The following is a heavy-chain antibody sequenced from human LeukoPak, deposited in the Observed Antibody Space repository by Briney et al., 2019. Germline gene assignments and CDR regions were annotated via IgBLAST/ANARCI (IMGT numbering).Heavy chain of an antibody. Sequence: SVKVSCKASGGTFSSYAISWVRQAPGQGLEWMGGIIPIIGTANYAQKFQGRVTITRDTSATTAYMELSSLRSEDTAVYYCARGTGCTGGSCSYYGMDVWGQGTTVTVSS. D-gene: IGHD2-15*01. CDR1: GGTFSSYA. J-gene: IGHJ6*02. V-gene: IGHV1-69*05. CDR2: IIPIIGTA. CDR3: ARGTGCTGGSCSYYGMDV.